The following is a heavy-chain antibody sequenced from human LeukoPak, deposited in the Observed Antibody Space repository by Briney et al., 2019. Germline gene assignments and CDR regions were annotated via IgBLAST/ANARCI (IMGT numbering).Heavy chain of an antibody. CDR2: IYYSGST. CDR3: ARLRRRGLRFDP. V-gene: IGHV4-39*01. Sequence: PSETLSLTCTVSGGSISSSSYYWDWIRQPPGKGLEWIGSIYYSGSTYYNPSLKSRVTISVDTSKNQFSLKLSSVTAADTAVYYCARLRRRGLRFDPWGQGTLVTVSS. CDR1: GGSISSSSYY. D-gene: IGHD5-12*01. J-gene: IGHJ5*02.